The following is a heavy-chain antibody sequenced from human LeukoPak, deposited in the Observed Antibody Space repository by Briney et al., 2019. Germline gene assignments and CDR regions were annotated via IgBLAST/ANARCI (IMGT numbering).Heavy chain of an antibody. V-gene: IGHV1-69*04. Sequence: SVKVSCKASGYTFTSYDINWVRQATGQGLEWMGRIIPILGIANYAQKFQGRVTITADKSTSTAYMELSSLRSEDTAVYYCARDSAGATDFDYWGQGTLVTVSS. D-gene: IGHD1-26*01. CDR1: GYTFTSYD. CDR2: IIPILGIA. CDR3: ARDSAGATDFDY. J-gene: IGHJ4*02.